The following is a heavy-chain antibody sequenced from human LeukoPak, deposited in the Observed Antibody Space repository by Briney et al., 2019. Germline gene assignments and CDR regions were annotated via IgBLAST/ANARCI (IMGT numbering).Heavy chain of an antibody. CDR3: AKDSGYYYYGMDG. J-gene: IGHJ6*02. CDR1: GYTFTSYH. CDR2: INPSGGST. Sequence: ASVTVSCKASGYTFTSYHMHWVRQAPGQGLEWMGIINPSGGSTSYAQKFQGRVTMTRDTSTSTVYMELSSLRSEDTAVYYCAKDSGYYYYGMDGLGQGTTVTVS. D-gene: IGHD1-14*01. V-gene: IGHV1-46*01.